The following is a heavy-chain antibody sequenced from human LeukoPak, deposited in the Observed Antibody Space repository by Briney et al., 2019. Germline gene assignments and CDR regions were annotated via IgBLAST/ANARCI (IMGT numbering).Heavy chain of an antibody. CDR1: GVSISSGGYY. V-gene: IGHV4-31*11. J-gene: IGHJ6*02. CDR3: ASGSNTRLGYYYYYYGMDV. D-gene: IGHD1-26*01. CDR2: TYYSGST. Sequence: SQTLSLTCAVSGVSISSGGYYWSWIRQHPGKGLEWIGYTYYSGSTYYNPSLKSRVTISVDTSKNQFSLKLSSVTAADTAVYYCASGSNTRLGYYYYYYGMDVWGQGTTVTVSS.